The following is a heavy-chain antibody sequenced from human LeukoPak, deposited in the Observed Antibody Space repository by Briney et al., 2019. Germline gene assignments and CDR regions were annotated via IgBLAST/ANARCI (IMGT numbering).Heavy chain of an antibody. CDR1: GGSVSSNN. V-gene: IGHV3-33*08. CDR3: ARGTYYYGMDV. CDR2: IWYDGSNK. Sequence: PSETLSLTCAVSGGSVSSNNWWTWVRQAPGKGLEWVAVIWYDGSNKYYADSVKGRFTISRDNSKNTLYLQMNSLRAEDTAVYYCARGTYYYGMDVWGQGTTVTVSS. J-gene: IGHJ6*02.